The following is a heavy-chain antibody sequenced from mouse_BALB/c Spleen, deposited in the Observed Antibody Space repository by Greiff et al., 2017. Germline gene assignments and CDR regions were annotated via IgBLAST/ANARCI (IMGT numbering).Heavy chain of an antibody. Sequence: VQLQQSGAELMKPGASVKISCKATGYTFSSYWIEWVKQRPGHGLEWIGEILPGSGSTNYNEKFKGKATFTADTSSNTAYMQLSSLTSEDSAVYYCARRGYDFAYWGQGTLVTVSA. CDR2: ILPGSGST. J-gene: IGHJ3*01. CDR3: ARRGYDFAY. V-gene: IGHV1-9*01. D-gene: IGHD2-2*01. CDR1: GYTFSSYW.